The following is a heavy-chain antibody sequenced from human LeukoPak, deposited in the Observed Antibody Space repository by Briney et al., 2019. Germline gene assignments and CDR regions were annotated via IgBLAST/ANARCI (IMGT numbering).Heavy chain of an antibody. CDR2: ISDSGDST. Sequence: GGSLRLSCAASGFTFSSFAMTWVRQAPGKGLEWVSSISDSGDSTYYADYVKGRFTISRDNSKNMLYLQMNSLRAEDTAVYYCEAGSSSVDYWGQGTLVTVSS. V-gene: IGHV3-23*01. J-gene: IGHJ4*02. D-gene: IGHD6-6*01. CDR1: GFTFSSFA. CDR3: EAGSSSVDY.